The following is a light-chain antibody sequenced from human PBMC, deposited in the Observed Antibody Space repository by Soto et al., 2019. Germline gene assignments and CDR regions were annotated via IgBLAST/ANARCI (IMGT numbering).Light chain of an antibody. V-gene: IGLV1-40*01. CDR3: QSYDSILNGVI. Sequence: QSVLTQPTSVSGAPGQRVTISCTGSRSNIGAGYDVHWYQQLPGTAPKLLIYGNSNRPSGVPDRFSGSKSCTSASLAITGLQAEDEADYYFQSYDSILNGVIFGGRTKLTVL. CDR2: GNS. CDR1: RSNIGAGYD. J-gene: IGLJ2*01.